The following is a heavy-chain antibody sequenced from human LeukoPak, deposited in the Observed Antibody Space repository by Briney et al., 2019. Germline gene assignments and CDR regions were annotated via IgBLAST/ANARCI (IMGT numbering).Heavy chain of an antibody. D-gene: IGHD6-19*01. CDR3: ARDHIAVAGPFDY. J-gene: IGHJ4*02. CDR1: GFTFSSYS. V-gene: IGHV3-21*01. Sequence: GGSLRLSCVASGFTFSSYSMNWVRQAPGKGLEWVSSTSSSSSYIYYADSVKGRFTISRDNAKNSLYLQMNSLRAEDTAVYYCARDHIAVAGPFDYWGQGTLVTVSS. CDR2: TSSSSSYI.